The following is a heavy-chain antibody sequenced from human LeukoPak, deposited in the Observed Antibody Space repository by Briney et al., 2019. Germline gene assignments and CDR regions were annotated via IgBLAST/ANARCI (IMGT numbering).Heavy chain of an antibody. CDR2: ISQTSTAT. J-gene: IGHJ4*02. D-gene: IGHD1-14*01. CDR3: AKESPYTSPRNYYFDY. CDR1: GFTFSSYA. Sequence: GGSLRLSCAASGFTFSSYAMSWVRQAPGKGLEWVSAISQTSTATYYGDSVRGRSTISRDDSKNTVYLQINSLSADDTAIYYCAKESPYTSPRNYYFDYWGQGTLVTVSS. V-gene: IGHV3-23*01.